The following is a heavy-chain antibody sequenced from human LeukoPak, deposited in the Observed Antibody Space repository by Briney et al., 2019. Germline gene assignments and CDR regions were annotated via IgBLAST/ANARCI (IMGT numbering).Heavy chain of an antibody. V-gene: IGHV6-1*01. J-gene: IGHJ4*02. Sequence: SQTLSLTCAISGDSVSSNSAAWHWIRQSPSRGIEWLGSTYSRSKWYNDYAVSVKSRITINPDTSKNQFSLQLNSVTPEDTAVYYCARVQYYYGSGSYEYYFDYWGQGTLVTVSS. CDR1: GDSVSSNSAA. D-gene: IGHD3-10*01. CDR3: ARVQYYYGSGSYEYYFDY. CDR2: TYSRSKWYN.